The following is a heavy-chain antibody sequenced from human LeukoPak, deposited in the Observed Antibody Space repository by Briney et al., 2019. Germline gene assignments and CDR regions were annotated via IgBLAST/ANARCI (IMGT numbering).Heavy chain of an antibody. CDR3: ARGRSGYDFWSGSFSTYYFDY. J-gene: IGHJ4*02. CDR2: MNPNSGNT. D-gene: IGHD3-3*01. CDR1: GYTFTSYD. V-gene: IGHV1-8*01. Sequence: ASVKVSCKASGYTFTSYDINWVRQATGQGLEWMGWMNPNSGNTGYAQKFQGRVTMTRNTSISTAYMELSSLRSEDTAVYYCARGRSGYDFWSGSFSTYYFDYWGQGTLVTVSS.